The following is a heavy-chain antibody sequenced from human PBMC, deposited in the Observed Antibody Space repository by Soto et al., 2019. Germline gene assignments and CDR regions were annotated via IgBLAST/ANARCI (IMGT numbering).Heavy chain of an antibody. CDR2: ISYDGSNK. D-gene: IGHD6-19*01. J-gene: IGHJ3*02. Sequence: GGSLRLSCAASGFTFSSCAMHWVRQAPGKGLEWVAVISYDGSNKYYADSVKGRFTISRDNSKNTLYLQMNSLRAEDTAVYYCARETGIAVAGTVFGAFDIWGQGTMVTVSS. V-gene: IGHV3-30-3*01. CDR3: ARETGIAVAGTVFGAFDI. CDR1: GFTFSSCA.